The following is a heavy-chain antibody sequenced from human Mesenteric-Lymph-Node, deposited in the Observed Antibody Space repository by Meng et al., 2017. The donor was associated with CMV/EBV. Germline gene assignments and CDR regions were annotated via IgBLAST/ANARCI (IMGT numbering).Heavy chain of an antibody. CDR3: AKVAIAVAGPIDY. Sequence: GESLKISCTPSGFSVGDYAMNWVRQAPGKGLEWVAFIPYGGGSKYYADSVKGRFTIPRDNSKNTLYLQMNSLRPEDTAVYYCAKVAIAVAGPIDYWGQGLVVTVSS. J-gene: IGHJ4*02. V-gene: IGHV3-30*02. CDR1: GFSVGDYA. CDR2: IPYGGGSK. D-gene: IGHD6-19*01.